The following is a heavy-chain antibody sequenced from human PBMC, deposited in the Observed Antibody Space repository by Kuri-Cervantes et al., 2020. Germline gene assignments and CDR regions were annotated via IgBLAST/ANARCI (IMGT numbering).Heavy chain of an antibody. D-gene: IGHD6-13*01. CDR1: GYTLTSYG. Sequence: ASVKVSCKASGYTLTSYGISWVRQAPGQGLEWMGWISAYNGNTNYAQKFQGRVTITADKPTSTAYMELSSLRSEDTAVYYCARPMDRRSSSWYVGLDYWGQGTLVTVSS. CDR2: ISAYNGNT. CDR3: ARPMDRRSSSWYVGLDY. J-gene: IGHJ4*02. V-gene: IGHV1-18*01.